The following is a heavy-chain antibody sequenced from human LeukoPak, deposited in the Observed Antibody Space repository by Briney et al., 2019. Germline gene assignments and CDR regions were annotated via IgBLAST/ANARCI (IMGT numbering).Heavy chain of an antibody. CDR2: INPNSGGT. D-gene: IGHD6-19*01. Sequence: ASVKVSCKASGYTFTGYYMHWVRQAPGQGLEWMGWINPNSGGTNYAQKFQGRVTMTRDTSISTAYMELSRLRSDDTAVYYCARSKNSGWYVFDYWGQGTLVTVSS. CDR1: GYTFTGYY. CDR3: ARSKNSGWYVFDY. J-gene: IGHJ4*02. V-gene: IGHV1-2*02.